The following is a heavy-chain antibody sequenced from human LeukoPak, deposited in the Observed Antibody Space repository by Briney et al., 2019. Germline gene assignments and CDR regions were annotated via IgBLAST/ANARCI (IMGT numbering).Heavy chain of an antibody. D-gene: IGHD6-6*01. CDR3: ASAGDYSSFLFDY. CDR1: GGSISSHY. Sequence: SETLSLTCTVSGGSISSHYWSWIRQPPGKGLEWIGYIYYSGSTSYNPSLKSRVTISVDTSKNQFSLKLSSVTAADTAVYYCASAGDYSSFLFDYWGQGTLVTVSS. J-gene: IGHJ4*02. V-gene: IGHV4-59*11. CDR2: IYYSGST.